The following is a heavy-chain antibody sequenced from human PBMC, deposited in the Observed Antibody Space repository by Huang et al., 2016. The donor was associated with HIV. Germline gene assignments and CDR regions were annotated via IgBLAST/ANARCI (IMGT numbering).Heavy chain of an antibody. CDR2: INPSRGST. CDR3: TRGLKIQLWEFMYY. J-gene: IGHJ1*01. V-gene: IGHV1-46*03. D-gene: IGHD1-1*01. CDR1: GYTFTNCY. Sequence: QVQLVQSGAEVKKSGASVKILCKAAGYTFTNCYIHWVRQAPGQGLEWMGIINPSRGSTSDAQKFQGRPTLTAYTSTSTAHMELNILRSEDTATYFCTRGLKIQLWEFMYYWGPVTLVAVSS.